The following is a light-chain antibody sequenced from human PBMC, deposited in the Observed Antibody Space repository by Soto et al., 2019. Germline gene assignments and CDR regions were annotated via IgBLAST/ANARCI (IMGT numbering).Light chain of an antibody. CDR3: QQRSNWPPFT. CDR1: RSVSSY. CDR2: DAS. J-gene: IGKJ3*01. Sequence: EIVLTQSPATLSLSPGERATLSCRASRSVSSYLAWYQQKPGQAPRLLIYDASNRATGIPARFSGSGSGTDFTLTISSLEPEYFAVYYCQQRSNWPPFTFGPGTKVDIK. V-gene: IGKV3-11*01.